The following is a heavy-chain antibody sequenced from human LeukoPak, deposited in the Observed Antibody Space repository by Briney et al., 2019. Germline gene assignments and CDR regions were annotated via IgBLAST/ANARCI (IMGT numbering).Heavy chain of an antibody. J-gene: IGHJ5*02. CDR1: GGSISNSNYY. CDR3: ASDTVVADGFFHS. Sequence: SETLSLTCTVSGGSISNSNYYWGWIRQPPGKGLEWIGSIFYTGSPYYNPSLTSRITMSIDTSKNQFSLKLSSVTAADTAVYFCASDTVVADGFFHSWGQGTLVTVSA. D-gene: IGHD6-19*01. V-gene: IGHV4-39*07. CDR2: IFYTGSP.